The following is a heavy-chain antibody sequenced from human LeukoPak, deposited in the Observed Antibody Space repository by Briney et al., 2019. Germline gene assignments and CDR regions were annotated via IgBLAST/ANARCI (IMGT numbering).Heavy chain of an antibody. CDR3: ARDGGVVGATYYYYYYMDV. Sequence: SVKVSCKASGGTFSSYAISWVRQAPGQGLEWMGGIIPIFGTANYAQKFQGRVTITTDESTSTAYMELSSLRSEDTAVYYCARDGGVVGATYYYYYYMDVWGKGTTVTVSS. CDR2: IIPIFGTA. J-gene: IGHJ6*03. D-gene: IGHD1-26*01. V-gene: IGHV1-69*05. CDR1: GGTFSSYA.